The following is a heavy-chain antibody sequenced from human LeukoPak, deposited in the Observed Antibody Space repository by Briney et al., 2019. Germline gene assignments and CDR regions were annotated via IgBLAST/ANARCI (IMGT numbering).Heavy chain of an antibody. CDR2: ISSSGSTI. CDR1: GFTFSDYY. J-gene: IGHJ6*03. CDR3: AKGHDYWYYYYMDV. Sequence: GGSLRLSCAASGFTFSDYYMSWIRQAPGKGLEYVSYISSSGSTIYYADSVQGRFTISRDNVKNSLYLQMNSLRAEDTAVYYCAKGHDYWYYYYMDVWGKGTTVTVSS. D-gene: IGHD2-8*02. V-gene: IGHV3-11*01.